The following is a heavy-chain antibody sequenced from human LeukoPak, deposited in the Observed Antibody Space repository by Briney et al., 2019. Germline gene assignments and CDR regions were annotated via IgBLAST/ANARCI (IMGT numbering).Heavy chain of an antibody. CDR2: ISSSSSYI. CDR3: ARERIAVAGTGGSYVPEYFQH. J-gene: IGHJ1*01. V-gene: IGHV3-21*01. D-gene: IGHD6-19*01. Sequence: GGSLRLSCAASGFTFSSYSMTWVRQAPGKGLEWVSSISSSSSYIYYADSVKGRFTISRGNAKNSLYLQMNSLRAEDTAVYYCARERIAVAGTGGSYVPEYFQHWGQGTLVTVSP. CDR1: GFTFSSYS.